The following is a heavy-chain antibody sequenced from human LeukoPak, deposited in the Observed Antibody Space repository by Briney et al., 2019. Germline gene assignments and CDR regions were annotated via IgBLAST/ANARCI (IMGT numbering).Heavy chain of an antibody. CDR2: INSDGSDT. V-gene: IGHV3-74*01. Sequence: GGSLRLSCAASGFTFSSYWMHWVRQAPGKGLVWVSGINSDGSDTDYADSVKGRVTISRDNAKSTLSLQMNSLRAEDTAVYYCARGKNGDSLFDYWGQGTLVIVSS. CDR1: GFTFSSYW. J-gene: IGHJ4*02. D-gene: IGHD4-17*01. CDR3: ARGKNGDSLFDY.